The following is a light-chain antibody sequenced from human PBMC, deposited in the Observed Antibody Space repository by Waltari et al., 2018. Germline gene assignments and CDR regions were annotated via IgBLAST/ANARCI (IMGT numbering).Light chain of an antibody. J-gene: IGLJ3*02. Sequence: QSVLTQPPSASGTPGQRVTISCSGSSSNIGRNTVNWYQQLPGTAPKLLIYSNNQRPSGVPDRFSGSKSGTSASLAISGLQSEDEADYYCAAWDDSFWVFGGGTKLTVL. CDR2: SNN. CDR3: AAWDDSFWV. V-gene: IGLV1-44*01. CDR1: SSNIGRNT.